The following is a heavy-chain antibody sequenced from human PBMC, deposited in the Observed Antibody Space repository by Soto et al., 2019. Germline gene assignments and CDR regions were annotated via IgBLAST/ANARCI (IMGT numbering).Heavy chain of an antibody. V-gene: IGHV1-18*01. Sequence: ASVKVSCKASGYTFTSYAISWVRQAPGQGLEWMGWISVYNGNTNYAQKLQGRATLTTDTSASTAYMELSSLRSEDTAVYYCAREAILEWLLDDFDYWGQGTLVTVSS. J-gene: IGHJ4*02. CDR2: ISVYNGNT. CDR1: GYTFTSYA. D-gene: IGHD3-3*01. CDR3: AREAILEWLLDDFDY.